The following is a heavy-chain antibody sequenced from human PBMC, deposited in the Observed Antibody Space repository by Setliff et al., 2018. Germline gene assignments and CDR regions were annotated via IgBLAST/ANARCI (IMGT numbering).Heavy chain of an antibody. D-gene: IGHD2-15*01. CDR3: ARDRHGWSAYYYYYYMDV. V-gene: IGHV4-39*07. Sequence: SETLSLTCTVSDASIGGSGYYWGWIRQPPGKGPEWIGNIHYSGSTHYNPSLKSRVTISLDTSRNQVSLKLSSVTAADTAVYYCARDRHGWSAYYYYYYMDVWGKGTTVTVSS. CDR2: IHYSGST. J-gene: IGHJ6*03. CDR1: DASIGGSGYY.